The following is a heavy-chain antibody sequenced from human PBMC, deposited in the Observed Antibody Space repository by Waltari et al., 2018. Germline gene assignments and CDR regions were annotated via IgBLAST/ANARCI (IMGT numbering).Heavy chain of an antibody. D-gene: IGHD3-10*01. CDR3: VRNRADY. CDR2: IKQDGSEK. CDR1: GFPFRNYW. J-gene: IGHJ4*02. Sequence: EVQLVESGGGLVQPGGSLRLSCAASGFPFRNYWMSWVRQTPGKGLEWVANIKQDGSEKYYVDSVKGRFTISRDNAKNSLYLQMNSLRAEDTAVYSCVRNRADYWGQGTLVTVSS. V-gene: IGHV3-7*01.